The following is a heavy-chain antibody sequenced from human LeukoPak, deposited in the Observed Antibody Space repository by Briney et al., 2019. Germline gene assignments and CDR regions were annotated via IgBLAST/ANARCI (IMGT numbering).Heavy chain of an antibody. J-gene: IGHJ3*02. D-gene: IGHD3-10*01. CDR2: MNPNSGNT. Sequence: ASVTVSCKASGYTFTSYDINWVRQATGQGLEWMGWMNPNSGNTGYAQKFQGRVTITADESTSTAYMELSSLRSEDTAVYYCVGGEGAFDIWGQGTMVTVSS. CDR3: VGGEGAFDI. V-gene: IGHV1-8*01. CDR1: GYTFTSYD.